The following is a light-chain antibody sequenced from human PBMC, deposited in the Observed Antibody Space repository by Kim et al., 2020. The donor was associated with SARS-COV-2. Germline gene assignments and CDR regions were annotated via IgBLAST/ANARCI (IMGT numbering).Light chain of an antibody. CDR3: QQRFNWQIT. CDR2: DAS. Sequence: ELVLTQSPATLSLSPGERATLSCRASQSVSSYLAWYQQKPGQAPRLLMYDASNRATGIPARFSGSGSGTDFTLTISSLEPEDFAVYYCQQRFNWQITFGQGTRLEIK. CDR1: QSVSSY. J-gene: IGKJ5*01. V-gene: IGKV3-11*01.